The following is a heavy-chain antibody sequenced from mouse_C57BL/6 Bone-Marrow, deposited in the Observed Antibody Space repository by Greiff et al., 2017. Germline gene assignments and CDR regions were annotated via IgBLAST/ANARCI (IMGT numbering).Heavy chain of an antibody. Sequence: QVQLQQPGAELVKPGASVKMSCKASGYTFTSYWITWVKQRPGQGLEWIGDIYPGSGSTNYNEKFKSKATLTVDKSSSTAYMQLSSLTSEDSAVYYCAIPRGAYYSNYRAWFAYWGQGTLVTVSA. CDR2: IYPGSGST. J-gene: IGHJ3*01. CDR3: AIPRGAYYSNYRAWFAY. D-gene: IGHD2-5*01. CDR1: GYTFTSYW. V-gene: IGHV1-55*01.